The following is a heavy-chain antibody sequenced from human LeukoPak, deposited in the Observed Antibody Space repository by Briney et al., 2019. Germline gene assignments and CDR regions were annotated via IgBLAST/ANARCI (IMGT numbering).Heavy chain of an antibody. D-gene: IGHD6-13*01. V-gene: IGHV3-48*04. Sequence: GGSLRLSCAASGFTFSSYSMNWVRQAPGKGLEWVSYISSSSSTIYYADSVKGRFTISRDNAKNSLHLQMNSLRAEDTAVYYCARPTSSSWYAFDYWGQGTLVTVSS. J-gene: IGHJ4*02. CDR1: GFTFSSYS. CDR2: ISSSSSTI. CDR3: ARPTSSSWYAFDY.